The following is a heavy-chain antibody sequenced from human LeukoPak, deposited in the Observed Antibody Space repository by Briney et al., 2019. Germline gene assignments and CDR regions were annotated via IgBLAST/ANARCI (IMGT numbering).Heavy chain of an antibody. J-gene: IGHJ4*02. CDR2: IYYSGST. CDR1: GGSISSSSYY. Sequence: SETLSLTCTVSGGSISSSSYYWGWIRQPPGKGLEWIGSIYYSGSTYYNPSLKSRVTISVDTSKNQFSLKLSPVTAADTAVYYCASIAVGGSDYWGQGTLVTVSS. V-gene: IGHV4-39*07. D-gene: IGHD6-19*01. CDR3: ASIAVGGSDY.